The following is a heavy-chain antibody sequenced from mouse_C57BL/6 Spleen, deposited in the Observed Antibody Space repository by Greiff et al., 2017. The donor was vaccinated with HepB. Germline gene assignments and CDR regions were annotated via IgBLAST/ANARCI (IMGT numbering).Heavy chain of an antibody. J-gene: IGHJ3*01. CDR2: INPYNGGT. Sequence: EVQLQQSGPVLVKPGASVKMSCKASGYTFTDYYMNWVKQSHGKSLEWIGVINPYNGGTSYNQKFKGKATLTVDKSSSTAYMELNSLTSEDSAVYYCASLPMAWFAYWGQGTLVTVSA. D-gene: IGHD2-3*01. CDR1: GYTFTDYY. V-gene: IGHV1-19*01. CDR3: ASLPMAWFAY.